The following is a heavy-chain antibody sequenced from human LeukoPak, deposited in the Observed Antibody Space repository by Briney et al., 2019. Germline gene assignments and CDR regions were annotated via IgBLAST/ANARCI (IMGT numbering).Heavy chain of an antibody. D-gene: IGHD3-22*01. J-gene: IGHJ3*02. V-gene: IGHV3-23*01. CDR1: GFTFSSYA. CDR3: AKATGYYDSSADAFDI. Sequence: GGSLRLSCAASGFTFSSYAMSWGRQAPGKGLEWISAISGSGGSTYYADSVKGRFTISRDNSKNTLYLQMNSLRAEDTAVYYCAKATGYYDSSADAFDIWGQGTMVTVSS. CDR2: ISGSGGST.